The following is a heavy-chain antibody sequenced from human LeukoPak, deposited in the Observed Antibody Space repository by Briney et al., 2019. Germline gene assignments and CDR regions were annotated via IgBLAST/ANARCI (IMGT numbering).Heavy chain of an antibody. Sequence: KPSETLSLTCTVSGGSIINYYWSWIRQPPGKGLEWIGYIHYTGSTKYNPSLMSRVTISVDTSNNHFALKLSSVTAADTAVYYCAGYDSSGYYGFGAFDIWGQGTVVTVSS. J-gene: IGHJ3*02. CDR2: IHYTGST. CDR3: AGYDSSGYYGFGAFDI. CDR1: GGSIINYY. V-gene: IGHV4-59*01. D-gene: IGHD3-22*01.